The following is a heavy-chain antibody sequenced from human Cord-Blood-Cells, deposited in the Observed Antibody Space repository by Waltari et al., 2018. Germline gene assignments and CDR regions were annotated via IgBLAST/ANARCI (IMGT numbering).Heavy chain of an antibody. Sequence: QVQLVQSGAEVKKPGASVKVSCKASGYTFTSYDINWVRQAPGQGLEWMGWMNPNSGNTGYAQKFQGRVTMTRNTSISTAYMELSSLRSEDTAVYYCARPLRVEQQLVLFAFDIWGQGTMVTVSS. CDR1: GYTFTSYD. J-gene: IGHJ3*02. V-gene: IGHV1-8*01. CDR2: MNPNSGNT. CDR3: ARPLRVEQQLVLFAFDI. D-gene: IGHD6-13*01.